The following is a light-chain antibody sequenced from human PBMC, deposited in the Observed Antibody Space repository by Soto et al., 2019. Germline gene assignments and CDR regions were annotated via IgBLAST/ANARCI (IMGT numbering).Light chain of an antibody. CDR2: GNS. Sequence: QSVLTQPPSVSGAPGQRVTISCTGSSSNIGAIYDVHWYQQLPGTAPKLLIYGNSNRPSGVPDRFSGSKSGTSASLAITGLRAEDEADYYCQSYESSLSGWVFGGGTKLTVL. CDR1: SSNIGAIYD. V-gene: IGLV1-40*01. J-gene: IGLJ3*02. CDR3: QSYESSLSGWV.